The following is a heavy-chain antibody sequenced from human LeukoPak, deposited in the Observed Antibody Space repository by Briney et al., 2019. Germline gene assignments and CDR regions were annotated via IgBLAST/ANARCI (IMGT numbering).Heavy chain of an antibody. CDR2: IKSKTDGGTT. Sequence: GGSLRLSCAASGFTFSNAWMSWVRQAPGKGLEWVGRIKSKTDGGTTDYAAPVKGRFTISRDDSKNTLYLQMNGLKTEDTAVYYCTTKIVVGYYMDVWGKGTTVTVSS. D-gene: IGHD2-15*01. CDR1: GFTFSNAW. V-gene: IGHV3-15*01. CDR3: TTKIVVGYYMDV. J-gene: IGHJ6*03.